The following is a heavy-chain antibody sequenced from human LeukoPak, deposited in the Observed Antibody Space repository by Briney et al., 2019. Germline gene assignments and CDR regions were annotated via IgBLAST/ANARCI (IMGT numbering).Heavy chain of an antibody. CDR2: MYYRGII. J-gene: IGHJ3*02. D-gene: IGHD3-3*01. Sequence: SETLSLTCTVSVGSTSSSSYYWGWIRQPPGKGLEWIGSMYYRGIIYYRPSLKSRFTISIAPSKNQSPLRLSSVTAAATALYYCARRQAGALEQSAFDMWGQGTMVTVSS. CDR1: VGSTSSSSYY. V-gene: IGHV4-39*01. CDR3: ARRQAGALEQSAFDM.